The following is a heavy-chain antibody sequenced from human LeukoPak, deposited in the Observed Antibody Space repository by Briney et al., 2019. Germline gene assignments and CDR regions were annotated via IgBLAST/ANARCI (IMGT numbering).Heavy chain of an antibody. CDR3: ASATVQLGSRYYNVFDP. CDR2: IRNDGNNK. V-gene: IGHV3-30*02. CDR1: GFIFSNYA. Sequence: GGSLRLSCAASGFIFSNYAMHWVRQAPGKGLEWVAFIRNDGNNKYYADSVKGRFTISRDNSKNTVYLQMNSLRVEDTAVYYCASATVQLGSRYYNVFDPWGQGTLVTVSS. D-gene: IGHD3-3*01. J-gene: IGHJ5*02.